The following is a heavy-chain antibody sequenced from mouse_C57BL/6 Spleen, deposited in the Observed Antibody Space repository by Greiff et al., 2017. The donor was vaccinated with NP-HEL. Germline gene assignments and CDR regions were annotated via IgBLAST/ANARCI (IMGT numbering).Heavy chain of an antibody. CDR3: ARRDSNYLWYFDV. CDR1: GYTFTSHW. Sequence: VQLQQPGAELVKPGASVKMSCKASGYTFTSHWITWVKQRPGQGLEWIGDIYPGSGSTNYNEKFKSKATLPVDTSSSTAYMQLSSLTSEDSAVYYCARRDSNYLWYFDVWGTGTTVTVSS. V-gene: IGHV1-55*01. CDR2: IYPGSGST. J-gene: IGHJ1*03. D-gene: IGHD2-5*01.